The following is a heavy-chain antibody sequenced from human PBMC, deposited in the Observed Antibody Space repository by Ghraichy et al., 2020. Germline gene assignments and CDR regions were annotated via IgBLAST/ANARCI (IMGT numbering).Heavy chain of an antibody. J-gene: IGHJ6*02. V-gene: IGHV3-74*01. CDR3: ARGAVPAAMDHYYYYYGMDV. CDR2: INSDGSST. D-gene: IGHD2-2*01. Sequence: GGSLRLSCAASGFTFSSYWMHWVRQAPGKGLVWVSRINSDGSSTSYADSVKGRFTISRDNAKNTLYLQMNSLRAEDTAVYYCARGAVPAAMDHYYYYYGMDVWGQGTTVTVSS. CDR1: GFTFSSYW.